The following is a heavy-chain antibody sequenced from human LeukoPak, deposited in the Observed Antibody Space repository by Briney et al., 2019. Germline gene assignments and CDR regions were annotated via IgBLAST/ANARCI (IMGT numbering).Heavy chain of an antibody. V-gene: IGHV3-11*06. CDR3: ARNPLTGPHYFDC. CDR2: ISSSSSYT. D-gene: IGHD7-27*01. J-gene: IGHJ4*02. Sequence: GGSLRLSCAASGFTFSDYYMSWIRQAPGKGLEWVSYISSSSSYTNYADSVKGRFTISRDNAKNSLYLQMNSLRAEDTAVYYCARNPLTGPHYFDCWGQGPLVTVSS. CDR1: GFTFSDYY.